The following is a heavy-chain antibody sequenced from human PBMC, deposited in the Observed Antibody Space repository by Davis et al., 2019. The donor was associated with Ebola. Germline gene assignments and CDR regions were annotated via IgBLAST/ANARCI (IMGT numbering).Heavy chain of an antibody. D-gene: IGHD1-20*01. V-gene: IGHV5-51*01. Sequence: TVSCKGSRYSFTSYWIGRVRQMPGKDLEWMGVIYPRDSDTRYSPSFQGQVTISADKSISTAYLQWSSLKASDTAMYYCARLRITGTGNYYYGMDVWGQRTTVTVSS. CDR1: RYSFTSYW. J-gene: IGHJ6*02. CDR2: IYPRDSDT. CDR3: ARLRITGTGNYYYGMDV.